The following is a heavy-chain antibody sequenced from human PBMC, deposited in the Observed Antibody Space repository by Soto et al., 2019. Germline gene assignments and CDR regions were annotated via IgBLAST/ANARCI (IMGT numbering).Heavy chain of an antibody. D-gene: IGHD6-13*01. J-gene: IGHJ5*02. Sequence: QVQLQESGPGLVKPSQTLSLTCTVSGGSLTSGNYFWNWIRQHPGNGLEWIGYISYSGSTYYNPSPKRRLSVVVDPSKNPYTLKLSSVTAADTAVYYCARMSSSSGSNWFDPWGQGTLVTVSS. CDR3: ARMSSSSGSNWFDP. CDR1: GGSLTSGNYF. V-gene: IGHV4-31*03. CDR2: ISYSGST.